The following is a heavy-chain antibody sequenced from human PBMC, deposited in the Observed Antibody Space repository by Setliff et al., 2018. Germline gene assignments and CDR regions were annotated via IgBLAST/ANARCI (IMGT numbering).Heavy chain of an antibody. CDR3: XRXXXLXAVAGLRGYYYYYGMDV. V-gene: IGHV4-34*01. Sequence: KPSETLSLTCTVSGGSISSHYWSWIRQPPGKGLEWSGEINHSGSTNYNPSLKSXXTXSVXXXXXXXXXXXXXXXXXXXXXXXXXRXXXLXAVAGLRGYYYYYGMDVWGQGTTVTVSS. D-gene: IGHD6-19*01. J-gene: IGHJ6*02. CDR1: GGSISSHY. CDR2: INHSGST.